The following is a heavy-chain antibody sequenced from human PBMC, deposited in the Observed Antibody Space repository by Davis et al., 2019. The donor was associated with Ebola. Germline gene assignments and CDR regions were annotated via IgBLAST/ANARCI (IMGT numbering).Heavy chain of an antibody. V-gene: IGHV3-74*01. CDR1: GFTFSSYW. CDR2: INSDGSST. Sequence: GESLKISCAGSGFTFSSYWMHWVRQAPGKGLVWVSRINSDGSSTSYADSVKGRFTISRDNAKNSLYLQMNSLRAEDTALYYCAKDGRGDAPRWYFDLWGRGTLVTVSS. CDR3: AKDGRGDAPRWYFDL. D-gene: IGHD2-21*02. J-gene: IGHJ2*01.